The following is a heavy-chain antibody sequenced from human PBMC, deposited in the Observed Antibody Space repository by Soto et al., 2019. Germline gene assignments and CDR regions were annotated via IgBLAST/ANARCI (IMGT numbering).Heavy chain of an antibody. J-gene: IGHJ6*02. CDR1: GGTFSSYT. CDR3: ARDCGNTDCFDMDV. Sequence: QVRLVQSGAEVKKPGSSVKVSCEASGGTFSSYTFSWVRQAPGHGLEWMGGIVPMHRTANYAQKFQGRVSISPDESTNTVHMELSSLSPDDTAVYYCARDCGNTDCFDMDVWGQGTTVIVSS. D-gene: IGHD3-9*01. CDR2: IVPMHRTA. V-gene: IGHV1-69*16.